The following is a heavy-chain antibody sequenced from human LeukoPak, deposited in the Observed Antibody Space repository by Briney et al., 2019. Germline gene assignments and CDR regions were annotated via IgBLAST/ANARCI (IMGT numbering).Heavy chain of an antibody. J-gene: IGHJ4*02. V-gene: IGHV2-70*04. CDR3: ARSCDRSGYYYFDY. CDR1: GFPLRTHGMR. D-gene: IGHD3-22*01. Sequence: SGPTLVNPTQTLTLTCTFSGFPLRTHGMRVSWIRQPPGKALEWLSRIDWDDDKFYRTSLKTRLSISKDTSKNQVVLTMTNMDPVDTATYYCARSCDRSGYYYFDYWGQGTLVTVSS. CDR2: IDWDDDK.